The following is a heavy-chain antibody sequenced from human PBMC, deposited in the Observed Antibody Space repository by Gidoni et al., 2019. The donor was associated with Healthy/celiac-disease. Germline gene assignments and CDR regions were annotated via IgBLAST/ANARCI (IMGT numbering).Heavy chain of an antibody. CDR1: GGSSIGYY. Sequence: QVQLQQWGAGLLKPSEPLSLTCAVYGGSSIGYYWSWIRQPPGKGLEWIGEINHSGSTNYNPSLKSRVTISVDTSKNQFSLKLSSVTAADTAVYYCARRGPVLLWFGELRWFDPWGQGTLVTVSS. J-gene: IGHJ5*02. CDR3: ARRGPVLLWFGELRWFDP. V-gene: IGHV4-34*01. D-gene: IGHD3-10*01. CDR2: INHSGST.